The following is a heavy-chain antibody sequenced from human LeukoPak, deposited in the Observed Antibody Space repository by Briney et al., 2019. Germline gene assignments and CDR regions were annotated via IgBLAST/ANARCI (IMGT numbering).Heavy chain of an antibody. CDR1: GGSISSRSYY. CDR3: ARVRSTSWFDS. V-gene: IGHV4-39*07. CDR2: TYYSGST. D-gene: IGHD1-26*01. Sequence: LETLSLTCTVSGGSISSRSYYWGWIRQPPGKGLEWIGNTYYSGSTSYNPSLKSRVTTSVDTSKNQFSLRLSSVTAADTAVYYCARVRSTSWFDSWGQGTLVTVSS. J-gene: IGHJ5*01.